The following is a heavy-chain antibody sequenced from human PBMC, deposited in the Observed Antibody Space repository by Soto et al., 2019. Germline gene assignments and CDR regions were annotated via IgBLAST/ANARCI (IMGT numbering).Heavy chain of an antibody. CDR1: GFTFSNYG. Sequence: GGSLRLSCAASGFTFSNYGVHWVRQAPGKGLEWVAVIWYDGGSEYYTESVKGRFTISRDNSKSTLYLQMNSLRAEDTAVYYCARVPGSGTYYDNRIANDAFDIWGQGTMVTVSS. CDR2: IWYDGGSE. CDR3: ARVPGSGTYYDNRIANDAFDI. J-gene: IGHJ3*02. D-gene: IGHD3-10*01. V-gene: IGHV3-33*01.